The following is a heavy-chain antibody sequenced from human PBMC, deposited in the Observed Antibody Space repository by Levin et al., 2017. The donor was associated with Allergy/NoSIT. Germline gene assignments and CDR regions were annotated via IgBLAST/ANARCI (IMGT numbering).Heavy chain of an antibody. CDR1: GGSISNNY. V-gene: IGHV4-59*01. CDR3: ARVYCSGGNCIDAFDI. D-gene: IGHD2-15*01. Sequence: SETLSLTCTVSGGSISNNYWSWFRQPPGKGLEWIGYIYYSGSTNYNPSLKSRVTLSVDTSKNQFSLKLSSVTAADTAVYYCARVYCSGGNCIDAFDIWGQGTLVTVSS. J-gene: IGHJ3*02. CDR2: IYYSGST.